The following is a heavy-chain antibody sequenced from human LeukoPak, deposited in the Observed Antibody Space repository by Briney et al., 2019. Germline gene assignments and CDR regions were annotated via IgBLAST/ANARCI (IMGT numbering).Heavy chain of an antibody. CDR2: IKEDGSDK. V-gene: IGHV3-7*01. D-gene: IGHD6-19*01. J-gene: IGHJ4*02. CDR1: GFRFSTYW. CDR3: ARGSGWTDY. Sequence: GGSLRLSCEVSGFRFSTYWMTWVRPAPGKGLEWVANIKEDGSDKYYVDSVKGRFTISRDNAKNSVYLQMNSLRAEDTAVYYCARGSGWTDYWGQGTLVTVSS.